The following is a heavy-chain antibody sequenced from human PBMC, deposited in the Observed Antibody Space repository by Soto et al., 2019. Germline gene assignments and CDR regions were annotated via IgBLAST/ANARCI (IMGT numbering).Heavy chain of an antibody. V-gene: IGHV3-23*01. J-gene: IGHJ6*02. CDR2: ISGSGGST. CDR3: AKESGNDFWSGYYKDYYYYGMDV. Sequence: GGSLRLSCAASGFTFSSYAMSWVRQAPGKGLEWVSAISGSGGSTYYADSVKGRFTISRDNSKNTLYLQMNSLRAEDTAVYYCAKESGNDFWSGYYKDYYYYGMDVWGQGTTVTVSS. D-gene: IGHD3-3*01. CDR1: GFTFSSYA.